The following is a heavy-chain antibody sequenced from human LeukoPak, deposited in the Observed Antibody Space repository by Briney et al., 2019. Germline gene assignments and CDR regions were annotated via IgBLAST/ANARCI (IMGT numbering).Heavy chain of an antibody. CDR2: ISGSSRTI. V-gene: IGHV3-48*04. CDR1: GFTFSSYS. D-gene: IGHD6-19*01. J-gene: IGHJ4*02. CDR3: ARVGTSGWTSDY. Sequence: GGSLRLSCAASGFTFSSYSINWVRQAPGKGLEWLSYISGSSRTISYADSLKGRFTVSRDNAKNSLDLQMNSLRVEDTAVYYCARVGTSGWTSDYWGQGTLVTVSS.